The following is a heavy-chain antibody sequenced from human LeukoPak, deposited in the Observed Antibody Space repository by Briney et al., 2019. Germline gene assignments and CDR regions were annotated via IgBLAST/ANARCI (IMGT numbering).Heavy chain of an antibody. J-gene: IGHJ4*02. CDR2: ISSSSSYI. Sequence: GGSLRLSCAASGFTFSSYSMNWVRQAPGKGLEWVSSISSSSSYIYYADSVKGLFTISRDNYKDTLFLHMSSLRVEDTAVYYCTTSWPKVREGDQWGQGTLVTVS. CDR3: TTSWPKVREGDQ. D-gene: IGHD3-16*01. CDR1: GFTFSSYS. V-gene: IGHV3-21*04.